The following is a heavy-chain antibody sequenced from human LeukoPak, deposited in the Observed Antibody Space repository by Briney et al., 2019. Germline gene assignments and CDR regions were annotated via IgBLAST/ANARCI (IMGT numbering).Heavy chain of an antibody. J-gene: IGHJ4*02. Sequence: GGSLRLSCAASGFTFSSYSMNWVRQAPGKGLEWVSYISSSSSTIYYADSVKGRSTISRDNAKNSLYLQMNSLRAEDTAVYYCARGRYSSSSGDFDYWGQGTLVTVSS. CDR2: ISSSSSTI. D-gene: IGHD6-6*01. V-gene: IGHV3-48*01. CDR3: ARGRYSSSSGDFDY. CDR1: GFTFSSYS.